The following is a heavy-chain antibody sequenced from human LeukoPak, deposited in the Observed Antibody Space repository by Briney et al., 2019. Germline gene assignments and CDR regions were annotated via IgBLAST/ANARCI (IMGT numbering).Heavy chain of an antibody. CDR2: INPNSGGT. CDR1: GYTFTGYY. V-gene: IGHV1-2*02. Sequence: ASVKVSCKASGYTFTGYYMHWVRQAPGQGLEWMGWINPNSGGTNYAQKFQGRVTMTRDTSISSAYMELSRLRSDDTAVYYCARVSTTVTTVDYWGQGTLVTVSS. J-gene: IGHJ4*02. CDR3: ARVSTTVTTVDY. D-gene: IGHD4-17*01.